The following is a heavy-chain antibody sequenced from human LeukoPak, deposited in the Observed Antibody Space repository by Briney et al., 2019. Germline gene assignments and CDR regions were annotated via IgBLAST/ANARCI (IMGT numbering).Heavy chain of an antibody. V-gene: IGHV4-30-2*01. CDR1: GGSISSGGYS. CDR2: IYHSGTT. Sequence: SETLSLTCAVSGGSISSGGYSWNWIRQPPGKGLEWIGYIYHSGTTYYNPSLKSRVTISVDRSKNQFSLKLSSVTAADTAVYYRARDQSSSWYWFDPWGQGTLVTVSS. J-gene: IGHJ5*02. CDR3: ARDQSSSWYWFDP. D-gene: IGHD6-13*01.